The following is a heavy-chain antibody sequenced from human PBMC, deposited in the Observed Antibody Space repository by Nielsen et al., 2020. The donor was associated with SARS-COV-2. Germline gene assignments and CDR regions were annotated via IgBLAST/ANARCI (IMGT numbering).Heavy chain of an antibody. Sequence: GGSLRLSCAASGFTFDDYAMHWVRQAPGKGLEWVSGISWNSGSIGYADSVKGRFTISRDNAKNSLYLQMNSLRAEDTALYYCAKSVGYLRYFDYWGQGTLVTVSS. CDR2: ISWNSGSI. J-gene: IGHJ4*02. CDR1: GFTFDDYA. D-gene: IGHD3-22*01. CDR3: AKSVGYLRYFDY. V-gene: IGHV3-9*01.